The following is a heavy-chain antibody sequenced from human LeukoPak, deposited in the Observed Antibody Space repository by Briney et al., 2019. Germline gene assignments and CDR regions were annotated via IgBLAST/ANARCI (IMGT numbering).Heavy chain of an antibody. V-gene: IGHV1-69*02. J-gene: IGHJ4*02. D-gene: IGHD6-19*01. CDR2: LIPSLSVT. CDR1: GGTFSGYT. CDR3: ARGTEQWLSSFDS. Sequence: ASVTVSCKASGGTFSGYTINWLRQAPGQGLEGMGRLIPSLSVTNYARKFQGRVSITAVISTSTAYLDLSSLKSEDTAVYYCARGTEQWLSSFDSWGQGTLVTVSS.